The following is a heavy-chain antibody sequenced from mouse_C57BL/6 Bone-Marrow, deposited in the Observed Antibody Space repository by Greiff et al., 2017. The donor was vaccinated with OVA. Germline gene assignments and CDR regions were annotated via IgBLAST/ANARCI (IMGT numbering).Heavy chain of an antibody. Sequence: EVKLQESGAELVRPGASVKLSCTASGFNIKDDYMHWVKQRPEQGLEWIGWIDPANGDTEYASKFQGKATITADTSSNTAYLQLSSLTSEDTAVYYCTGWLPFAYWGQGTLVTVSA. V-gene: IGHV14-4*01. D-gene: IGHD2-3*01. J-gene: IGHJ3*01. CDR3: TGWLPFAY. CDR1: GFNIKDDY. CDR2: IDPANGDT.